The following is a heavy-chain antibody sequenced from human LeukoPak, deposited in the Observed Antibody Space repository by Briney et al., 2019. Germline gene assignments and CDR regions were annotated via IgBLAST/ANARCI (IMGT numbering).Heavy chain of an antibody. D-gene: IGHD3-10*01. V-gene: IGHV4-59*02. CDR2: IHYSGST. J-gene: IGHJ4*02. Sequence: SETLSLTCTVSGGSVSSYYWSWIRQPPGKGLEWIGYIHYSGSTNYNPSLKSRVTISIDTSKNQFSLKVSSVTAADTAVYYCARWHYGSTSFDYWGQGTPFTVSS. CDR1: GGSVSSYY. CDR3: ARWHYGSTSFDY.